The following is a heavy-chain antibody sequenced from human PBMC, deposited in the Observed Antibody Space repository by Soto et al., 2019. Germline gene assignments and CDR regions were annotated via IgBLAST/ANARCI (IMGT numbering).Heavy chain of an antibody. CDR2: IYYRGST. Sequence: QVQLQESGPGLVKPSETLSLSCTVSGGSISNYYWTWIRQPPGKGLEWIGYIYYRGSTNYNTSLKSRVTISIDSSKKHFSLNLSSVTAADTAIYYWARSYFPGNPYYGLDVWGQGTTVTVSS. CDR1: GGSISNYY. CDR3: ARSYFPGNPYYGLDV. J-gene: IGHJ6*02. D-gene: IGHD6-13*01. V-gene: IGHV4-59*01.